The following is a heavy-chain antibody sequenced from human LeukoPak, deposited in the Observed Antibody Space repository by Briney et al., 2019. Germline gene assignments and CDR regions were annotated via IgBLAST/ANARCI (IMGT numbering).Heavy chain of an antibody. Sequence: SETLSLTCTVSGGSMSSYYWSLIRQPAGKGLEWIGRIHTSGTTYYNPSLKSRVTMSVDTSKNQFSLRLTSVTAADTAVYYCARGDYFDGGGRNWFDPWGQGTLVTVSS. V-gene: IGHV4-4*07. CDR1: GGSMSSYY. CDR2: IHTSGTT. D-gene: IGHD3-16*01. J-gene: IGHJ5*02. CDR3: ARGDYFDGGGRNWFDP.